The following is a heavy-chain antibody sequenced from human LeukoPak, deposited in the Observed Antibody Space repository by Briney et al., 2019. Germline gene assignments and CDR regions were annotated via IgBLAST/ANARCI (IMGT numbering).Heavy chain of an antibody. Sequence: GGSLRLSCAASGFTFSSYGMHWVRQAPGKGLEWVAVISYDGSIKYYADSVKGRFTISRDNSKNTLYLQMNSLRAEDTAIYYCAKVGVAGGYYWFDPWGQGTLVTVSS. D-gene: IGHD6-19*01. CDR2: ISYDGSIK. V-gene: IGHV3-30*18. CDR3: AKVGVAGGYYWFDP. J-gene: IGHJ5*02. CDR1: GFTFSSYG.